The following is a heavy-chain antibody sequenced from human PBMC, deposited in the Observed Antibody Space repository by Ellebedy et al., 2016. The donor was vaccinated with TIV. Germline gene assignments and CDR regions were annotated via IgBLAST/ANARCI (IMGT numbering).Heavy chain of an antibody. CDR3: ARSPPNRAWFDP. CDR2: IYYSGST. D-gene: IGHD3-10*01. CDR1: GGSISSGGYY. Sequence: SETLSLXCTVSGGSISSGGYYWSWIRQHPGKGLEWIGYIYYSGSTNYNPSLKSRVTISVDTSKNQFSLKLSSVTAADTAVYYCARSPPNRAWFDPWGQGTLVTVSS. V-gene: IGHV4-61*08. J-gene: IGHJ5*02.